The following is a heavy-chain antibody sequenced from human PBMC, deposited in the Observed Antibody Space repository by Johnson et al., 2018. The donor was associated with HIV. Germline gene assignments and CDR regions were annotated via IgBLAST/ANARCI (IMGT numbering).Heavy chain of an antibody. CDR2: ISWNSGSI. Sequence: VQLVESGGGLVQPGRSLRLSCTASGFTFDDYAMHWVRQAPGKGPEWVSGISWNSGSIDYAGSVKGRFTISRDNAKNSLFLHMNSLRPEDTALYYCTKDLDLGLWDSTSSRGFDVWGQGTMVTVSS. CDR3: TKDLDLGLWDSTSSRGFDV. D-gene: IGHD6-6*01. V-gene: IGHV3-9*01. J-gene: IGHJ3*01. CDR1: GFTFDDYA.